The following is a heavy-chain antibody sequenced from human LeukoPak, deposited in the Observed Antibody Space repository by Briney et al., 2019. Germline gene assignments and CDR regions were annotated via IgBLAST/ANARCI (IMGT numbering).Heavy chain of an antibody. Sequence: SETLSLTCAVYGGSFSGYYWSWIRQPPGKGLEWIGEINHSGSTNYNPSLKSRVTISVDTSKNQFSLKLSSVTAADTAVYYCARYGYYDFWSGYINWFDPWGQGTLVTVSS. CDR1: GGSFSGYY. CDR2: INHSGST. V-gene: IGHV4-34*01. CDR3: ARYGYYDFWSGYINWFDP. J-gene: IGHJ5*02. D-gene: IGHD3-3*01.